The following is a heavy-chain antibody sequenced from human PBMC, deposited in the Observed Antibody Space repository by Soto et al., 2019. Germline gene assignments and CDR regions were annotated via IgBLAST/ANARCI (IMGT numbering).Heavy chain of an antibody. Sequence: SGTLSLTCAVYGGSFSGYYLSGIRQPPGKGLEWIGEINHSGSTNYNPSLKSRVTISVDTSKNQFSLKLSSVTAADTAVYYCARGRQLRSPGIDYWGQRTLVTVSS. V-gene: IGHV4-34*01. J-gene: IGHJ4*02. D-gene: IGHD2-2*01. CDR2: INHSGST. CDR1: GGSFSGYY. CDR3: ARGRQLRSPGIDY.